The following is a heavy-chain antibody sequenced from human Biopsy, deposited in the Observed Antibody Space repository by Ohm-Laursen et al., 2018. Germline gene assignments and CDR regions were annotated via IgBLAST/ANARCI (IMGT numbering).Heavy chain of an antibody. D-gene: IGHD5-12*01. J-gene: IGHJ3*02. CDR1: GGSASSGSYY. CDR3: AGRPWPNAFDI. V-gene: IGHV4-61*01. CDR2: IYYSGST. Sequence: SDTLSLTCSVSGGSASSGSYYWSWIRQPPGKGLEWIGYIYYSGSTNYSPSLKSRVTISVDTSRNQFSLKLSSVTAADTAVYYCAGRPWPNAFDIWGQGTMVTVSS.